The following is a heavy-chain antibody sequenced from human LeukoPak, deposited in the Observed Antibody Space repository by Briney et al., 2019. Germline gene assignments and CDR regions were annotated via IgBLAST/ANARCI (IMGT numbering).Heavy chain of an antibody. Sequence: GGSLRLSCAASGFTFSSYWMNWVRQAPGKGLEWVANIKQDASEKYYVDSVKGRFTISRDNAKNSLYLQMNSLRSDDTAVYYCARGNSQRITIFGVVTGGMDVWGQGTTVTVSS. J-gene: IGHJ6*02. CDR1: GFTFSSYW. D-gene: IGHD3-3*01. V-gene: IGHV3-7*03. CDR3: ARGNSQRITIFGVVTGGMDV. CDR2: IKQDASEK.